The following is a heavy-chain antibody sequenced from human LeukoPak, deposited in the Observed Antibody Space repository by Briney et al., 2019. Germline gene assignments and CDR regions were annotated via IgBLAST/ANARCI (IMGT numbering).Heavy chain of an antibody. CDR2: INHSGST. D-gene: IGHD6-6*01. CDR3: ARTPVRRIAARPPFDY. Sequence: SETLSLTCTVSGGSISSYYWSWIRQPPGKGLEWIGEINHSGSTNYNPSLKSRVTISVDTSKNQFSLKLSSVTAADTAVYYCARTPVRRIAARPPFDYWGQGTLVTVSS. J-gene: IGHJ4*02. V-gene: IGHV4-34*01. CDR1: GGSISSYY.